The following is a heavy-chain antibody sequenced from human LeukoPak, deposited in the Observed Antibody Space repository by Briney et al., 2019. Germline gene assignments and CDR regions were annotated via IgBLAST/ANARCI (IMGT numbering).Heavy chain of an antibody. V-gene: IGHV4-30-4*01. CDR3: AAQDIVATIGS. CDR2: IYYSGST. CDR1: GGSISSGDYY. Sequence: PSETLSLTCTVSGGSISSGDYYWSWIRQPPGKGLEWIGYIYYSGSTYYNPSLKSRVTISVDTSKNQFSLKLSSVTAADTAVYYCAAQDIVATIGSWGRGTLVTVSS. J-gene: IGHJ4*02. D-gene: IGHD5-12*01.